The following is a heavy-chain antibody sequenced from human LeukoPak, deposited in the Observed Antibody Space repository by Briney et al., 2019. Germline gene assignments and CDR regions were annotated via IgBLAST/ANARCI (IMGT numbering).Heavy chain of an antibody. Sequence: GGSLRLSCATSGFIFSSYSMNWVRQAPGKGLEWVSYISSSSSSIYYADAVKGRFTISRDNAKNSLYLQMNSLRAEDTAVYYCARVYRRYFDYWGQGTLVTVSS. D-gene: IGHD1-14*01. V-gene: IGHV3-48*01. J-gene: IGHJ4*02. CDR1: GFIFSSYS. CDR2: ISSSSSSI. CDR3: ARVYRRYFDY.